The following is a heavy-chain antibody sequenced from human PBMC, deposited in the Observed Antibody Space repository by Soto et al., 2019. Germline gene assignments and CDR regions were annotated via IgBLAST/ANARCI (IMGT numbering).Heavy chain of an antibody. Sequence: SETLSLTCTVSGGSISSGDYYWSWIRQPPGKGLEWIGYIYYSGSTYYNPSLKSRVTISVDTSRNQFSLKLSSVTAADTAVYYCARAQGSGFLVSWGQGTLVTVSS. CDR2: IYYSGST. D-gene: IGHD3-10*01. CDR3: ARAQGSGFLVS. V-gene: IGHV4-30-4*01. J-gene: IGHJ4*02. CDR1: GGSISSGDYY.